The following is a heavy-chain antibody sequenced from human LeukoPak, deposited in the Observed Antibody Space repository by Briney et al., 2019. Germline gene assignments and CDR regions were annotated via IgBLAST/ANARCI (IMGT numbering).Heavy chain of an antibody. J-gene: IGHJ4*02. CDR3: AKDSFDTSGFHCFDY. D-gene: IGHD3-22*01. CDR2: ISGSSGSK. Sequence: GGSLRFSGEASGFTLDDFAMHWVRKAQGKGLEGVSRISGSSGSKGYADSVKGRFTISRDNAKNSLYLQTNSLRPEDAALYFCAKDSFDTSGFHCFDYWGQGTLVTVSS. V-gene: IGHV3-9*01. CDR1: GFTLDDFA.